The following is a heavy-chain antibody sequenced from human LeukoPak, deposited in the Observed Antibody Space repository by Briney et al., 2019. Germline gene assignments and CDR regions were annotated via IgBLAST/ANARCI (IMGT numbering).Heavy chain of an antibody. CDR3: ARGSGADGDY. Sequence: PGGSLRLSCVASGFIFNSYSMNWVRQAPGKGLEWVSSISSSSRFIYYADSVKGRFTISRDNAMKSVFLQMHSLRVEDTAIYYCARGSGADGDYWGQGTLVTVSS. CDR1: GFIFNSYS. CDR2: ISSSSRFI. J-gene: IGHJ4*02. D-gene: IGHD3-10*01. V-gene: IGHV3-21*01.